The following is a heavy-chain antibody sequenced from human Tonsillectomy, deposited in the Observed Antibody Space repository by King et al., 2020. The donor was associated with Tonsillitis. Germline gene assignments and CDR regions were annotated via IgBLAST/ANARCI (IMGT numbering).Heavy chain of an antibody. Sequence: DVQLVESGGGLVQPGGSLRLSCAASGFTFSSYAMSWVRQAPGKGLEWVSAISGSGGSTYYADSVKGRFTISRDNSKNMLYLQMNSLKAEDTAVYYCAIRSSGWYRMSRSEYFHHWGQGTLVTVSS. CDR1: GFTFSSYA. CDR3: AIRSSGWYRMSRSEYFHH. V-gene: IGHV3-23*04. D-gene: IGHD6-19*01. J-gene: IGHJ1*01. CDR2: ISGSGGST.